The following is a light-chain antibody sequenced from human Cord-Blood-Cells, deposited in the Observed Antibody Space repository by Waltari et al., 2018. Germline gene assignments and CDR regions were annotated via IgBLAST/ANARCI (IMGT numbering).Light chain of an antibody. J-gene: IGKJ2*01. CDR3: QQYNSYPYT. V-gene: IGKV1-5*03. CDR1: QSISSW. Sequence: DIQMTQSPSTLSASVGERVPITCRASQSISSWLAWYQQKPGKAPKLLIYKASSLESGVPSRFSGSGSGTEFTLTISSLQPDDFATYYCQQYNSYPYTFGQGTKLEIK. CDR2: KAS.